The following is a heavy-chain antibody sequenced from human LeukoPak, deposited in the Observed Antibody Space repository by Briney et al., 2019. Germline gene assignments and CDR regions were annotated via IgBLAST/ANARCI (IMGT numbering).Heavy chain of an antibody. CDR2: ISSNGGST. V-gene: IGHV3-74*01. Sequence: GGSLRLSCAASGFTFSSYWMHWVRQAPGKGLVWVSRISSNGGSTYYADSVKGRFTISRDNSKNTLYLQMNSLRAEDTAVYYCARDGYYDSSASDAFDIWGQGTMVTVSS. CDR3: ARDGYYDSSASDAFDI. J-gene: IGHJ3*02. D-gene: IGHD3-22*01. CDR1: GFTFSSYW.